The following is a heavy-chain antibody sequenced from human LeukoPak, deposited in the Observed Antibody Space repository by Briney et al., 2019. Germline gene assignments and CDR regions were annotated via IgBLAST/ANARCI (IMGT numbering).Heavy chain of an antibody. CDR1: GFTFSIYS. CDR2: ISSSSSTI. J-gene: IGHJ4*02. D-gene: IGHD6-13*01. Sequence: PGGSLRLSCAASGFTFSIYSMNWVRQAPGQGLEWVSYISSSSSTIHYADSVKGRFTISRDNAKNSLYLQMNSLRDEDTAAYYCARLAAAGTGEDYWGQGNLVTVSS. V-gene: IGHV3-48*02. CDR3: ARLAAAGTGEDY.